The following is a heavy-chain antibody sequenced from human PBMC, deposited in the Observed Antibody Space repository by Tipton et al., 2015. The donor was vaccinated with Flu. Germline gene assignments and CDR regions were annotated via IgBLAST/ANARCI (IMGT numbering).Heavy chain of an antibody. CDR3: ARALNSGREYAFDI. CDR2: IYRTGST. J-gene: IGHJ3*02. V-gene: IGHV4-38-2*02. D-gene: IGHD6-19*01. Sequence: TLSLTCTVSGYFINSGYYWGWIRQSPGEGLQWIASIYRTGSTYYNPSLKSRVTMSVDTTKNLFYLKLTSVTAADTAVYYCARALNSGREYAFDIWRQGAVVTVSS. CDR1: GYFINSGYY.